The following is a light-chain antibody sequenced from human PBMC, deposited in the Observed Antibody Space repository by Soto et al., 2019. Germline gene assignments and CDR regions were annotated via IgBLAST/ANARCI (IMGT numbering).Light chain of an antibody. CDR3: QQYGSSPGT. CDR1: QIIRDRY. Sequence: ELVLTQSPGTLSLSPGERATLSCRASQIIRDRYLAWYQQKPGQAPSLLIYDTSTRATGVPDRFSGSGSGTDFALTISRVEPEDFAIYFCQQYGSSPGTFGQGTKVDIK. V-gene: IGKV3-20*01. CDR2: DTS. J-gene: IGKJ1*01.